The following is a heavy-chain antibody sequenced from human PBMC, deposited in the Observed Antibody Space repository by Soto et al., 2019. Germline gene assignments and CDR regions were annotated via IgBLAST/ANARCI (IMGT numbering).Heavy chain of an antibody. V-gene: IGHV3-49*03. CDR3: SGHGGLSEP. D-gene: IGHD3-16*01. Sequence: GGSLRLSCSTSGFTFPGNAVSWFRQAPGKRPEWVSSILATMYGAPAYYDASVSGRFIVSREDSKRIAYLQMSSLKIEDTAVYHCSGHGGLSEPWGPGTQVTV. J-gene: IGHJ4*02. CDR1: GFTFPGNA. CDR2: ILATMYGAPA.